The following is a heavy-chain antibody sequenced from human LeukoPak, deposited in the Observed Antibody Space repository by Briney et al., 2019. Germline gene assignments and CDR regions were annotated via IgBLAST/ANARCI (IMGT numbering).Heavy chain of an antibody. CDR2: IYYSGST. V-gene: IGHV4-59*01. D-gene: IGHD6-19*01. CDR1: GGSFSSNY. CDR3: AAYSSGWYARYFNL. J-gene: IGHJ2*01. Sequence: SETLSFPCTASGGSFSSNYWNWIRRLPGQGLEWIVYIYYSGSTNYNPSLKGQVSISVDTSKNQSSLKLISVTAADTAVYYCAAYSSGWYARYFNLWGRGTLVTVSS.